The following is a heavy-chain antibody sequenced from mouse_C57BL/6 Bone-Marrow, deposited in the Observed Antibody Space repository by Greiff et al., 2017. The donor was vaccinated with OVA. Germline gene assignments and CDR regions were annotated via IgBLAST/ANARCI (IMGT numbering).Heavy chain of an antibody. CDR1: GYTFTEYT. CDR2: FYPGSGSI. CDR3: ARHEDNDNGPWFAY. Sequence: QVQLQQSGAELVKPGASVKLSCKASGYTFTEYTIHWVKQRSGQGLEWIGWFYPGSGSIKYNEKFKDKATLTADKSSSTVYMELRRLTSEDSSFFFCARHEDNDNGPWFAYWGQGTLVTVSA. D-gene: IGHD2-4*01. V-gene: IGHV1-62-2*01. J-gene: IGHJ3*01.